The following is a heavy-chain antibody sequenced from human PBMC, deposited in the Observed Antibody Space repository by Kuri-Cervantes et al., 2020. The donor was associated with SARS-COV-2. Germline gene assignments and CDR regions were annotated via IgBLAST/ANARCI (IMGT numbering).Heavy chain of an antibody. CDR2: IGTAGDT. D-gene: IGHD3-10*01. J-gene: IGHJ5*02. V-gene: IGHV3-13*01. CDR1: GFPFSHYG. CDR3: ARRKLLPGSYPNWFDP. Sequence: GESLKISCAASGFPFSHYGMHWVRQAPGKGLEWVSAIGTAGDTYYPGSVKGRFTISRENAKNSLYLQMNSLRAGDTAVYYCARRKLLPGSYPNWFDPWGQGTLVTVSS.